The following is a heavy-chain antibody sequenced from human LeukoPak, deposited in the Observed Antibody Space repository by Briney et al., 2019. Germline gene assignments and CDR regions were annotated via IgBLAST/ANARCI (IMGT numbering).Heavy chain of an antibody. V-gene: IGHV4-30-4*08. J-gene: IGHJ6*03. D-gene: IGHD2-2*02. CDR3: AGAGYCSSPSCYTAYYYYMDV. Sequence: PSETLSLTCTVSGGSISSGDYYWSWIRQPPGKGLEWIGYIYYSGSTYYNPSLKSRVTISVDTSRNQFSLKLSSVTAADTAMYYCAGAGYCSSPSCYTAYYYYMDVWGKGTTVTVSS. CDR1: GGSISSGDYY. CDR2: IYYSGST.